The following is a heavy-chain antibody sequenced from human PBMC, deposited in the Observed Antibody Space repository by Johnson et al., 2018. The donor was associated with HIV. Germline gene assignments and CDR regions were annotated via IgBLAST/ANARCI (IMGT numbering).Heavy chain of an antibody. D-gene: IGHD2-8*02. V-gene: IGHV3-30*04. J-gene: IGHJ3*02. CDR3: ARGYCSGGTWSDDAFDI. CDR1: GFTFSSYA. Sequence: QVQLVESGGGLVQPGGSLRLSCEASGFTFSSYAMHWVRQAPGKGLEWVAVISYDGSNKYYADSVKGRFTISRDNSKNTLYLQMNSLRAEDTAVYYCARGYCSGGTWSDDAFDIWGRGTKVTVSS. CDR2: ISYDGSNK.